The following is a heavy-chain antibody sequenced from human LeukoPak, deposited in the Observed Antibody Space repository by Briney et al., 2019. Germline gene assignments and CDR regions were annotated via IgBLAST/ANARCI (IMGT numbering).Heavy chain of an antibody. D-gene: IGHD3-22*01. V-gene: IGHV5-51*01. CDR1: GYSFTNYW. J-gene: IGHJ4*02. CDR3: AKLGDNDGYLDY. CDR2: VYPGGSLT. Sequence: GESLKISCKASGYSFTNYWIGWVRQMPGKGLEWMGIVYPGGSLTRYSPSFHGQVTMSADKSVSTAYLQWFSLKASDTAIYYCAKLGDNDGYLDYWGQGTLVTVSS.